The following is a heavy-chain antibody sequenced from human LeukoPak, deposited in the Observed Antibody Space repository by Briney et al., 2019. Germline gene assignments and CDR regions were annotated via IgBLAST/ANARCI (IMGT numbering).Heavy chain of an antibody. CDR3: ARPLYDFWSGFSYYYYYMDV. V-gene: IGHV4-34*01. J-gene: IGHJ6*03. CDR2: INHSGRT. D-gene: IGHD3-3*01. CDR1: GGSFSGYY. Sequence: PSETLSLTCAVYGGSFSGYYWNWIRQPPGKGLEWIGEINHSGRTNYNPSLKSRVTISVDTSKNQFSLKLSSVTAADTAVYYCARPLYDFWSGFSYYYYYMDVWGKGTTVTVSS.